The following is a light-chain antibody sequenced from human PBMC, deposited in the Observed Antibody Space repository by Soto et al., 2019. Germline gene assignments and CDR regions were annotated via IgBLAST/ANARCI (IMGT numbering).Light chain of an antibody. CDR1: QSVKSSY. Sequence: EIVLTQSPGTLSLSPGERATLPCSASQSVKSSYLAWYQHKPGQAPRLLIYGTSSRATGIPDRFSGSGFGTDFTLTISRLEPEDFAVYYCQQYGSSITFGQGTRLEIK. CDR3: QQYGSSIT. CDR2: GTS. V-gene: IGKV3-20*01. J-gene: IGKJ5*01.